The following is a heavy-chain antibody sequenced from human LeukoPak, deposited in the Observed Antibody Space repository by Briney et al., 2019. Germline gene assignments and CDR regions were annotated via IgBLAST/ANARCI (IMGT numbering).Heavy chain of an antibody. V-gene: IGHV3-21*01. CDR1: GFTISSYS. CDR2: IISSGTSI. CDR3: ARDSYYYDSSGPQV. J-gene: IGHJ4*02. D-gene: IGHD3-22*01. Sequence: PGGSLRLSCVASGFTISSYSMNCVRQAPGKGLEWVSSIISSGTSIYCADSVKGRFTISRDNAKNSVYLQMNSLRAEDTAVYYCARDSYYYDSSGPQVWGQGTLVTVSS.